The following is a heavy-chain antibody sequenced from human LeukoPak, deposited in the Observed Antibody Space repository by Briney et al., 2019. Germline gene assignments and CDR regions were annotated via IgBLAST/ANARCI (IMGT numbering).Heavy chain of an antibody. D-gene: IGHD3-10*01. V-gene: IGHV3-30*18. Sequence: PGGSLRLSCVASGFTFSSYGMHWVRQAPGKGLEWVAVISYDGSNKYYADSVKGRFTISRDNSKNTLHLQMNSLRAEDTAVYYCAKAASPGHDAFDIWGQGTMVTVSS. CDR2: ISYDGSNK. CDR1: GFTFSSYG. J-gene: IGHJ3*02. CDR3: AKAASPGHDAFDI.